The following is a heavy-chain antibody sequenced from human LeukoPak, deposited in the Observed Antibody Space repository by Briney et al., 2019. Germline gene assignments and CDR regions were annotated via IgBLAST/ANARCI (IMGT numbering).Heavy chain of an antibody. CDR1: GGSISSGGYY. CDR2: IYYSGST. CDR3: ARHFYDSSGYPADY. D-gene: IGHD3-22*01. V-gene: IGHV4-31*03. Sequence: SETLSLTCTVSGGSISSGGYYWSWIRQHPGKGLEWIGYIYYSGSTYYNPSLKSRVTISVDTSKNQFSLKLSSVTAADTAVYYCARHFYDSSGYPADYWGQGTLVTVSS. J-gene: IGHJ4*02.